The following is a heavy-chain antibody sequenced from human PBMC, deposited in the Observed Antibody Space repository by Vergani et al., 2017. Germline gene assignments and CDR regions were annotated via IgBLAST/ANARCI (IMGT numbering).Heavy chain of an antibody. V-gene: IGHV1-46*03. D-gene: IGHD6-13*01. J-gene: IGHJ5*02. CDR2: INPSGGST. CDR3: ARESGIAAAGTGTGVDP. CDR1: GYTFTSYY. Sequence: QVQLVQSGAEVKKPGASVKVSCKASGYTFTSYYMHLVRQAPGQGLEWMGIINPSGGSTSYAQKFQGRVTMTRDTSTSTVYMELSSLRSEDTAVYYCARESGIAAAGTGTGVDPWGQGTLVTVSS.